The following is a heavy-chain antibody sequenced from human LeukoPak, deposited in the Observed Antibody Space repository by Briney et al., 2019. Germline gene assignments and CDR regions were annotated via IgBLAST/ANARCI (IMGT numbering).Heavy chain of an antibody. J-gene: IGHJ4*02. Sequence: GGSLRLSCAASGFTFSSYAMSWVRQAPGKGLEWASAISGSGGSTYYADSVKGRFTISRDNSENTLYLQMNSLRAEDTAVYYCAKDYDFWSGPTTYWGQGTLVTVSS. CDR1: GFTFSSYA. D-gene: IGHD3-3*01. V-gene: IGHV3-23*01. CDR3: AKDYDFWSGPTTY. CDR2: ISGSGGST.